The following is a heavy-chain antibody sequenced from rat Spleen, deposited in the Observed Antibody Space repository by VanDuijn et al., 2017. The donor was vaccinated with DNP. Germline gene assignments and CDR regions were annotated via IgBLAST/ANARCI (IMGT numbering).Heavy chain of an antibody. CDR2: ISYEGSST. V-gene: IGHV5-22*01. Sequence: EVQLVESGGGLVQPGRSLKLSCAASGFTFSDYYMAWVRQAPKKGLEWVASISYEGSSTYYGDSVKGRFTISRDNAKSTLYLQMNSLRSEDTATYYCASLLQWPFYWYFDFWGPGTMVTVSS. J-gene: IGHJ1*01. CDR1: GFTFSDYY. D-gene: IGHD1-1*01. CDR3: ASLLQWPFYWYFDF.